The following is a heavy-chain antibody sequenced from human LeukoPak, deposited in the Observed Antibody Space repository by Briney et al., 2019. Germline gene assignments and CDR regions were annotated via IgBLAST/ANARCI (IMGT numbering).Heavy chain of an antibody. V-gene: IGHV1-69*05. J-gene: IGHJ4*03. CDR3: ARQTLEYYYDSSGYRFDY. CDR2: IIPIFGTA. CDR1: GGTFSSYA. Sequence: SVKVSCKASGGTFSSYAISWVRQAPGQGLEWMGGIIPIFGTANYAQKFQGRVTITTDESTSTAYMALSSLRSEETAVYYCARQTLEYYYDSSGYRFDYWGQGTLVTVSS. D-gene: IGHD3-22*01.